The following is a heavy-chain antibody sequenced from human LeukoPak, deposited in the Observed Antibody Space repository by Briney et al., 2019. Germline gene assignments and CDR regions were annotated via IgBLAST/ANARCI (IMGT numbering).Heavy chain of an antibody. CDR1: GGSISSYY. D-gene: IGHD5-18*01. V-gene: IGHV4-4*07. Sequence: SETLSLTCTVSGGSISSYYLNWIRQPAGKGLEWIGRIYTSGSTNYNPSLKSRVTISVDTSKNQFSLKLSSVTAADTAVYYCARVGYSYGQFDYWGQGTLVTVSS. CDR2: IYTSGST. J-gene: IGHJ4*02. CDR3: ARVGYSYGQFDY.